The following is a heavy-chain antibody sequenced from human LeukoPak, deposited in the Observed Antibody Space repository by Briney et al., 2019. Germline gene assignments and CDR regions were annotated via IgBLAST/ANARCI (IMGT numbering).Heavy chain of an antibody. V-gene: IGHV1-46*01. CDR3: VRDFRFLEDY. CDR2: INPSGGST. J-gene: IGHJ4*02. CDR1: GYTFITYG. Sequence: ASVKVSCKASGYTFITYGISWVRQAPGQGLEWMGIINPSGGSTSCAQKFQGRVTMTRDMSTSTVYMELSSLRSEDTAVYYCVRDFRFLEDYWGQGTLVTVSS. D-gene: IGHD3-3*01.